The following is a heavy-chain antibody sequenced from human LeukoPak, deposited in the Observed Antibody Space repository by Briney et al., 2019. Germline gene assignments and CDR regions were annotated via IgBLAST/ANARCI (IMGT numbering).Heavy chain of an antibody. CDR2: ISAYNGNT. J-gene: IGHJ4*02. CDR3: ARDIPTPVIGSRFYTDY. Sequence: ASVKVSCKASGYTFTSYGISWVRQAPGQGLEWMGWISAYNGNTNYAQKLQGRVTMTTDTSTSTAYMELRSLRSDDTAVYYCARDIPTPVIGSRFYTDYWGQGTLVTVSS. CDR1: GYTFTSYG. V-gene: IGHV1-18*01. D-gene: IGHD2-21*01.